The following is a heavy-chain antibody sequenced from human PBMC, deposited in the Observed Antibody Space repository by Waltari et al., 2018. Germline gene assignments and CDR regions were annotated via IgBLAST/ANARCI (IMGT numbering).Heavy chain of an antibody. V-gene: IGHV1-8*01. CDR1: GYTFTSYD. CDR3: ARTREYCSGGSCRYYYYYMDV. D-gene: IGHD2-15*01. CDR2: MNPNSGNT. Sequence: QVQLVQSGAEVKKPGASVKVSCKASGYTFTSYDINWVRQATGQGLEWMGWMNPNSGNTGYAQKFQGRVTMTRNTSISTAYMELSSLRSEDTAVYYCARTREYCSGGSCRYYYYYMDVWGKGTTVTVSS. J-gene: IGHJ6*03.